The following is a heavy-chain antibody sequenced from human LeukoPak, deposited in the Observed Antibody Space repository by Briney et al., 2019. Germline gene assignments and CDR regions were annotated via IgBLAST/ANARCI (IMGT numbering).Heavy chain of an antibody. J-gene: IGHJ4*02. D-gene: IGHD3-10*01. CDR3: ARSPRSMVRGVITHDY. CDR2: ISSSSSYI. Sequence: GGSLRLSCAPSGFTFSSYSMNWVRQAPGKGLEWVSSISSSSSYIYYADSVKGRFTISRDNAKNSLYLQMNSLRAEDTAVYYCARSPRSMVRGVITHDYWGQGTLVTVSS. V-gene: IGHV3-21*01. CDR1: GFTFSSYS.